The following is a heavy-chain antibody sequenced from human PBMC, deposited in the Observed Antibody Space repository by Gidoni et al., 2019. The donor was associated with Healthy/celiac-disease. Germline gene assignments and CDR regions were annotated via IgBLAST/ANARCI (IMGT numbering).Heavy chain of an antibody. CDR1: GFTFADYA. D-gene: IGHD2-15*01. CDR3: AKDRGVVAATPVLDY. V-gene: IGHV3-9*01. J-gene: IGHJ4*02. Sequence: EVQLVESGGGLVQPGRSLRLSCAASGFTFADYAIHWVRHAPGKGLEWVSGISWKSGSIGYADSVKGRFTISRDNAKNSLYLQMNSLRAEDTALYYCAKDRGVVAATPVLDYWGQGTLVTVSS. CDR2: ISWKSGSI.